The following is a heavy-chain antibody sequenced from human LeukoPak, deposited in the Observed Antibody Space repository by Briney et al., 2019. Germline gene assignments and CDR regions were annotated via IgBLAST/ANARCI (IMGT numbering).Heavy chain of an antibody. CDR3: GRDALVGYFSYYYMDV. V-gene: IGHV4-59*11. D-gene: IGHD2-15*01. CDR2: ISNSGST. J-gene: IGHJ6*03. Sequence: PSETLSLTCTVSGGSISSHHWTWIRQSPVKGLEWIGDISNSGSTSYNPSLKSRVTISIDTSKNQFSLKLSSVTAADTAVYYCGRDALVGYFSYYYMDVWAKGPRSPSP. CDR1: GGSISSHH.